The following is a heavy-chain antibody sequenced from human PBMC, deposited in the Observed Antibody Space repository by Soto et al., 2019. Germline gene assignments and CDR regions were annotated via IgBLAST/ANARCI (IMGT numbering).Heavy chain of an antibody. CDR2: IIPIFGTA. CDR3: ARGSCSSTSCHRCYYYGMDV. J-gene: IGHJ6*02. Sequence: GASVKVSFKASGGTFSSYAISWVRQAPGQGLEWMGGIIPIFGTANYAQKFQGRVTITADESTSTAYMELSSLRSEDTAVYYCARGSCSSTSCHRCYYYGMDVWGQGTTVTVSS. V-gene: IGHV1-69*13. CDR1: GGTFSSYA. D-gene: IGHD2-2*01.